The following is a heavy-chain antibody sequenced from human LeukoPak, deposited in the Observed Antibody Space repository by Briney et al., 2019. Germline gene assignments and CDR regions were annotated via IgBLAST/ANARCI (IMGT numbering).Heavy chain of an antibody. CDR1: GFTFSSYE. CDR3: ARWGTLYYYDSRTYFDY. J-gene: IGHJ4*02. D-gene: IGHD3-22*01. V-gene: IGHV3-48*03. Sequence: PGGSLRLSCAASGFTFSSYEMHWVRQAPGKGLEWVSYISSSSSTIYYADSVKGRFTISRDNAKNSLYLQMNSLRAEDTAVYYCARWGTLYYYDSRTYFDYWGQGTLVTVSS. CDR2: ISSSSSTI.